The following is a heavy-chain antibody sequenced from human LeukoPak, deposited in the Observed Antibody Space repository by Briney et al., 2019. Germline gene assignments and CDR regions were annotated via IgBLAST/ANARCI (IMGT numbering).Heavy chain of an antibody. J-gene: IGHJ4*02. CDR2: IYTGGST. V-gene: IGHV3-53*01. D-gene: IGHD3-10*01. Sequence: GGSLRLSCAASGFTFSSYAMSWVRQAPGKGLEWVSVIYTGGSTYYADSVRGRFTISRDNSKNTLYLQMNSLRAEDTAVYYCARDYYGSGSYPSDYWGQGTLVTVSS. CDR3: ARDYYGSGSYPSDY. CDR1: GFTFSSYA.